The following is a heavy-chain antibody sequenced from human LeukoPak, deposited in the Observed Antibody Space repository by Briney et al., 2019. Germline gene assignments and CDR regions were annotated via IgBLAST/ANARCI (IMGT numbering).Heavy chain of an antibody. CDR2: ISYDGSKK. CDR3: AKDYLRYSSPSVDY. J-gene: IGHJ4*02. CDR1: GFIFSTYG. V-gene: IGHV3-30*18. D-gene: IGHD6-6*01. Sequence: GGSLRLSCAASGFIFSTYGMLWVRQAPGKGLEWLAVISYDGSKKYYADSVKGRFTISRDNSKNTLYVEMNSLRAEDTAVYYCAKDYLRYSSPSVDYWGQGTLVTVSS.